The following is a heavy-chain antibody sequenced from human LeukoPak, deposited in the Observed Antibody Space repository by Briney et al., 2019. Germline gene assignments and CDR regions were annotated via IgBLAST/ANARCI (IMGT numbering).Heavy chain of an antibody. CDR3: ARGLRFLEWSFIDY. Sequence: AGGSLRLSRAASGFTFDDYGMSWVRQAPGKGLEWVSGINWNGGSTGYADSVKGRFTISRDNAKNSLYLQMNSLRAEDTALYYCARGLRFLEWSFIDYWGQGTLVTVSS. CDR2: INWNGGST. D-gene: IGHD3-3*01. V-gene: IGHV3-20*04. CDR1: GFTFDDYG. J-gene: IGHJ4*02.